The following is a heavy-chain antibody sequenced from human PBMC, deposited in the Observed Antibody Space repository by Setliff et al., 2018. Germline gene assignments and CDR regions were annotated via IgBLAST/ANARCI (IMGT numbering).Heavy chain of an antibody. CDR2: ISTSGST. D-gene: IGHD5-12*01. CDR3: ARDQWVRSPPLYFSYSMDV. V-gene: IGHV4-4*07. CDR1: GGSIINSYY. Sequence: SETLSLTCTVSGGSIINSYYWSWIRQPAGKGLEWIGRISTSGSTNYNPSLKSRVTVSLXTSKNQFSXKLTSVTXADPAVYYCARDQWVRSPPLYFSYSMDVWGQGTTVTAP. J-gene: IGHJ6*02.